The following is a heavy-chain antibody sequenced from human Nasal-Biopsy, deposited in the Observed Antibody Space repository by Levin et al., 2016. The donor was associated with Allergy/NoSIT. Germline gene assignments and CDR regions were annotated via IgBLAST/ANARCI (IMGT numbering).Heavy chain of an antibody. CDR3: AKEGWKTTYFYYGMEV. Sequence: GESLKISCAASGFNFRIYEMNWVRQAPGKGLEWVSLLTWDGGTTYYADSVKGRFTISRDNSRNFLYLQMNSLRTEDSALYYCAKEGWKTTYFYYGMEVWGQGTTVTVSS. V-gene: IGHV3-43*01. CDR2: LTWDGGTT. CDR1: GFNFRIYE. J-gene: IGHJ6*02. D-gene: IGHD1-1*01.